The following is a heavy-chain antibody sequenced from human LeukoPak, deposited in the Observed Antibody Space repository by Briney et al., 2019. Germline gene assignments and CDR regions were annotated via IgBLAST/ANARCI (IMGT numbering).Heavy chain of an antibody. CDR2: IYYSGST. CDR1: GGSISSSSYY. Sequence: PSETLSLTCTVSGGSISSSSYYWGWIRQPPGKGLEWIGSIYYSGSTYYNPSLKSRVTISVDTSKNQFSLKLSSVTAADTAVYYCARGRRGSGWLYFDYWGQGTLVTVSS. J-gene: IGHJ4*02. D-gene: IGHD6-19*01. V-gene: IGHV4-39*07. CDR3: ARGRRGSGWLYFDY.